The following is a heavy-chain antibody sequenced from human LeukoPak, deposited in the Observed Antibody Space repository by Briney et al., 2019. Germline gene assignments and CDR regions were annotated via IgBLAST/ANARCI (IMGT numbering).Heavy chain of an antibody. Sequence: SETLYLTCSVSGGSIISSNYYWGWIRQPPGKGLEWIGSIYQSGSGSSYYNPSLKSRVTIFGDTSKNQFFLRLSSVTAADTAVYYCASTLRFLPYRRFDYWGQGTLVTVPS. CDR2: IYQSGSGSS. CDR3: ASTLRFLPYRRFDY. J-gene: IGHJ4*02. CDR1: GGSIISSNYY. D-gene: IGHD3-3*01. V-gene: IGHV4-39*01.